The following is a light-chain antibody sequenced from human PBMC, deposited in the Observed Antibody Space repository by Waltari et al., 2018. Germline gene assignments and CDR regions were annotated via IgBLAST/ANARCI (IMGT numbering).Light chain of an antibody. J-gene: IGKJ4*01. CDR1: QDISNY. CDR3: QQYDNLRYLT. Sequence: DIQMTQSPSYLSASVGDRVTITCQASQDISNYLNWYQQKPGKAPKLLIYDASNLETGVPSRFSGSGSGTDFTFTISSLQPEDIATYYCQQYDNLRYLTFGGGTKVEIK. CDR2: DAS. V-gene: IGKV1-33*01.